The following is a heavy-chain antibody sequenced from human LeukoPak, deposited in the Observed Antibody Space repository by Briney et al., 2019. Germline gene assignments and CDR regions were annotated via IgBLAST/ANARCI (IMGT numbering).Heavy chain of an antibody. Sequence: ASVKVSCKTSGYPLTAWEINWVRQAAGQGLEWMGWVHPNSGNTAYAQKLQGRVTMTRDTPISTGCMGRRVLRFADPRVDFSARVPRNVPWVQGTQVTVSS. CDR1: GYPLTAWE. CDR2: VHPNSGNT. V-gene: IGHV1-8*01. CDR3: ARVPRNVP. J-gene: IGHJ5*02. D-gene: IGHD1-1*01.